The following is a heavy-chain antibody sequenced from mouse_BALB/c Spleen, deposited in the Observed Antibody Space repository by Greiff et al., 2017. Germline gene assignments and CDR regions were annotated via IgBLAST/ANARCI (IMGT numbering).Heavy chain of an antibody. CDR3: ALPLSYDYDGLYAMDY. Sequence: VQLQQSGPGLVAPAQSLSITCTVSGFSLTSYGVHWVRQPPGKGLEWLGVICAGGSTNYNSALMSRLSISKDNSNSQVFLKMNSLQTDDTAMYYCALPLSYDYDGLYAMDYWGQGTSVTVSS. CDR2: ICAGGST. D-gene: IGHD2-4*01. J-gene: IGHJ4*01. CDR1: GFSLTSYG. V-gene: IGHV2-9*02.